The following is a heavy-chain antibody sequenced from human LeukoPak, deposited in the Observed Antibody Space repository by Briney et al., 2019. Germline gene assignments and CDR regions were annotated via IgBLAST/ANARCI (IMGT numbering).Heavy chain of an antibody. V-gene: IGHV3-23*01. CDR1: GFTVSSNY. CDR2: ISGSGGST. CDR3: AKVGATTWYDAFDT. D-gene: IGHD1-26*01. J-gene: IGHJ3*02. Sequence: GGSLRLSCAASGFTVSSNYMSWVRQAPGKGLEWVSAISGSGGSTYYADSVKGRFTISRDNSKNTLYLQMNSLRAEDTAVYYCAKVGATTWYDAFDTWGQGTMVTVSS.